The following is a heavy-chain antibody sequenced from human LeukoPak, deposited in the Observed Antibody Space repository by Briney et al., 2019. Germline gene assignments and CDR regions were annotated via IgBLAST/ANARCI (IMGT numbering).Heavy chain of an antibody. D-gene: IGHD5-18*01. V-gene: IGHV3-30*02. CDR2: IRYDGSNK. Sequence: GSLRLSCAASGFTFSNYGMNWVRQGPGKGLEWVSFIRYDGSNKYYADSVKGRFTISRDNSKNTLYLQMHSLRAEDTAVYYCAKDRLRGGYGFDLMDYWGQGTLVTVSS. CDR1: GFTFSNYG. J-gene: IGHJ4*02. CDR3: AKDRLRGGYGFDLMDY.